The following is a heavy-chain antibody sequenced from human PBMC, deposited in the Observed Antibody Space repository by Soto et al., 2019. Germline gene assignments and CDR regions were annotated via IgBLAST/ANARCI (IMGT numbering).Heavy chain of an antibody. CDR2: FSSGGNI. J-gene: IGHJ4*02. Sequence: LRLSCAASGFTFGSYTMNWVRQAPGKGLEWVSSFSSGGNIHYAASVKGRFTITRDDSKNTLYLQMDSLRAEDTAVYYCAKDSDYGDYKYYSDFWGQGTLVTVSS. D-gene: IGHD4-17*01. V-gene: IGHV3-23*01. CDR3: AKDSDYGDYKYYSDF. CDR1: GFTFGSYT.